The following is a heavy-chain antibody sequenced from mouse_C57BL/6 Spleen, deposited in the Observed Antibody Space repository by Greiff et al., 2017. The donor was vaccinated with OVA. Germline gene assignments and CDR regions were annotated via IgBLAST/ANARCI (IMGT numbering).Heavy chain of an antibody. D-gene: IGHD1-1*01. CDR3: AREAHITTVVADY. CDR1: GYTFTSYW. CDR2: IHPNSGST. Sequence: QVHVKQPGAELVKPGASVKLSCKASGYTFTSYWMHWVKQRPGQGLEWIGMIHPNSGSTNYNEKFKSKATLTVDKSSSTAYMQLSSLTSEDSAVYYCAREAHITTVVADYWGQGTTLTVSS. V-gene: IGHV1-64*01. J-gene: IGHJ2*01.